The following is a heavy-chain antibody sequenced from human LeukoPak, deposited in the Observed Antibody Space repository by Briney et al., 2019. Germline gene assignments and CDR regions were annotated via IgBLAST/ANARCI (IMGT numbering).Heavy chain of an antibody. CDR1: GFTFSSYA. CDR3: AKTGHSSSWAWADY. Sequence: PGGSLRLSCAASGFTFSSYAMSWVRQAPGKGLEWVSVISGSDDSTYYADSVKGRFTISRDNSKNTLYLQMNSLRAADTALYYCAKTGHSSSWAWADYWGQGTLVTLSS. CDR2: ISGSDDST. V-gene: IGHV3-23*01. J-gene: IGHJ4*02. D-gene: IGHD6-13*01.